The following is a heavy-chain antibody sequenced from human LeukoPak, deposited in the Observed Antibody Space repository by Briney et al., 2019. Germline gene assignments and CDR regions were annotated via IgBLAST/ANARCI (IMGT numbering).Heavy chain of an antibody. J-gene: IGHJ6*02. CDR1: GFTLTFSNDA. CDR3: ARTTVVTPRRGYYYGMDV. CDR2: ISGSATST. V-gene: IGHV3-23*01. D-gene: IGHD4-23*01. Sequence: GGSLRLPCAASGFTLTFSNDAMSWVRQAPGKGLEWVSVISGSATSTYYADSVKGRFTISRDNSKNTLYLQMNSLRAEDTAVYYCARTTVVTPRRGYYYGMDVWGQGTTVTVSS.